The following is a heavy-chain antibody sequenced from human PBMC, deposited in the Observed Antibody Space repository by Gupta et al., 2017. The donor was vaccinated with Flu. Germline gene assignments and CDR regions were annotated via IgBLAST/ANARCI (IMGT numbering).Heavy chain of an antibody. J-gene: IGHJ5*02. D-gene: IGHD5-18*01. CDR2: ICPGDSSV. Sequence: PGKGLDWVGIICPGDSSVRYSPSFQGQVTMSVDKSINPVYLQWSSLKASDTAIYYCARRDTVLIKNGDWFDPWGQGTLVTVSP. V-gene: IGHV5-51*01. CDR3: ARRDTVLIKNGDWFDP.